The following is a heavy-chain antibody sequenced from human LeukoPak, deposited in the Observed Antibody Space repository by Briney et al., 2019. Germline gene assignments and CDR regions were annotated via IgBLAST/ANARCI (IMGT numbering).Heavy chain of an antibody. V-gene: IGHV3-7*04. D-gene: IGHD7-27*01. CDR2: IKQDGSDK. J-gene: IGHJ6*02. CDR1: GFTFSSYA. CDR3: ARGPGRTLYYYYYGMDV. Sequence: GGSLRLSCAASGFTFSSYAMSWVRQAPGKGLEWVANIKQDGSDKYYVDYVKGRFTISRDNAKNSLYLQMNSLRAEDTAVYYCARGPGRTLYYYYYGMDVWGQETTATVSS.